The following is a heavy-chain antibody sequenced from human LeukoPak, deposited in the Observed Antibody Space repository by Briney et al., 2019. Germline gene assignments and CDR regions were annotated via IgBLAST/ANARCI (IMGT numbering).Heavy chain of an antibody. CDR1: GYSFTSYW. CDR3: ARHRGSYSYDY. D-gene: IGHD1-26*01. V-gene: IGHV5-51*01. J-gene: IGHJ4*02. CDR2: IYPGVSDI. Sequence: GESLKISCKSSGYSFTSYWIGWVRQMPGKGLEWMGIIYPGVSDIRYSPSFRGQVTISTDKSTSTAYLQWSSLKASDTAMYYCARHRGSYSYDYWGQGTLVTVSS.